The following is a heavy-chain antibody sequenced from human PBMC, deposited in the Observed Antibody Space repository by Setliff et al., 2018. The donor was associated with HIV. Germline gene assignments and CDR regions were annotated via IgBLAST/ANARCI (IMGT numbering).Heavy chain of an antibody. CDR2: IYYSVST. V-gene: IGHV4-59*08. CDR3: ARQPHDFDSSGYYGDAFDI. D-gene: IGHD3-22*01. Sequence: SETLSLTCTVSGGSMNSHYWSWVRQSPGRGLEWIGYIYYSVSTKYNPSLKSRVSMSIDTSKNQFSLKLRSVTASDTAVYYCARQPHDFDSSGYYGDAFDIWGQGTMVTVSS. CDR1: GGSMNSHY. J-gene: IGHJ3*02.